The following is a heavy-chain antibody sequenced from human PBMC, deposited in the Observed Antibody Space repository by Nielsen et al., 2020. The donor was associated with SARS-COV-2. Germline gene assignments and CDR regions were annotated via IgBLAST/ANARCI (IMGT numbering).Heavy chain of an antibody. Sequence: GESLKISCAASGFTFRSYSMNWVRQAPRKGLEWVSFISDRGSTIYYVDSVKGRFTISRDSAKNSLYLQMNSLRAEDTAVYYCARAKTTRVTIFGVVTPGAFDIWGQGTMVTVSS. J-gene: IGHJ3*02. CDR1: GFTFRSYS. CDR2: ISDRGSTI. D-gene: IGHD3-3*01. V-gene: IGHV3-48*01. CDR3: ARAKTTRVTIFGVVTPGAFDI.